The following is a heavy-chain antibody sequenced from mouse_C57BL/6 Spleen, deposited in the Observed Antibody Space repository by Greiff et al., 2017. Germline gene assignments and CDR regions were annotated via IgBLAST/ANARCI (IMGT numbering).Heavy chain of an antibody. CDR2: IYPGDGDT. Sequence: VQLQQSGAELVKPGASVKISCKASGYAFSSYWMNWVKQRPGKGLEWIGQIYPGDGDTDYNGKFKGKARLAANKSSSTAYMQLSSLTSKDSAVCCVANGYSSGITWYGYGGQGTLVTVSA. CDR1: GYAFSSYW. J-gene: IGHJ3*01. V-gene: IGHV1-80*01. D-gene: IGHD1-2*01. CDR3: ANGYSSGITWYGY.